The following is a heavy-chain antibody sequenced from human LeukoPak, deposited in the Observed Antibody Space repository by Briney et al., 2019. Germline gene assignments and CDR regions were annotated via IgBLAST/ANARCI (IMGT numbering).Heavy chain of an antibody. CDR3: ARDPLITFGGVIVMYPGPNAFDI. J-gene: IGHJ3*02. CDR2: IYHSGST. D-gene: IGHD3-16*02. V-gene: IGHV4-30-2*01. Sequence: SETLSLTCTVSGGSISSGGYYWSWIRQPPGKGLEWIGYIYHSGSTYYNPSLKSRVTISVDRSKNQFSLKLSSVTAADTAVYYCARDPLITFGGVIVMYPGPNAFDIWGQGTMVTVSS. CDR1: GGSISSGGYY.